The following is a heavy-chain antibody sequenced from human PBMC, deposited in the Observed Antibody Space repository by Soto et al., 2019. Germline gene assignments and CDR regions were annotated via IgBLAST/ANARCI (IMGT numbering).Heavy chain of an antibody. D-gene: IGHD5-12*01. J-gene: IGHJ4*02. CDR3: ARDYIVATIPGY. CDR1: GYTFTSYF. CDR2: ISAYNGNT. Sequence: ASVKVSCKASGYTFTSYFISWVRQAPGQGLEWMGWISAYNGNTNYAQKLQGRVTMTTDTSTSTAYMELRSLRSDDTAVYYCARDYIVATIPGYWGQGTLVTVSS. V-gene: IGHV1-18*01.